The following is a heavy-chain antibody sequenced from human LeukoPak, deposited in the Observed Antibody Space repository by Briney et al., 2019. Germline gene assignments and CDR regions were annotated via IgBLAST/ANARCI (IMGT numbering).Heavy chain of an antibody. J-gene: IGHJ6*03. CDR3: ARLPDYYDFWSGYYYYYMDV. V-gene: IGHV1-8*01. CDR2: MNPNSGNT. D-gene: IGHD3-3*01. CDR1: GYTFTSYD. Sequence: ASVKVAWKASGYTFTSYDINWVRQATGQGLEWMGWMNPNSGNTGYAEKFQGRVTMTRNTSISTAYMELSSLRSEDTAVYYCARLPDYYDFWSGYYYYYMDVWGKGTTVTVSS.